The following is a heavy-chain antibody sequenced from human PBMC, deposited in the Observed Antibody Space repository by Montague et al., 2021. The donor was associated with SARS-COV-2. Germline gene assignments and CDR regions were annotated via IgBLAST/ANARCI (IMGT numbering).Heavy chain of an antibody. CDR2: IYYSGST. CDR1: GGSVSSGSYY. Sequence: SETLSLTCIVSGGSVSSGSYYWSWIRQPPGKGLEWIGYIYYSGSTNYXPSLESRVTISVDTSKNQFSLKLSSVTAADTAVYYCARDPWRITIFGVVTRYGMDVWGQGTTVTVSS. V-gene: IGHV4-61*01. D-gene: IGHD3-3*01. CDR3: ARDPWRITIFGVVTRYGMDV. J-gene: IGHJ6*02.